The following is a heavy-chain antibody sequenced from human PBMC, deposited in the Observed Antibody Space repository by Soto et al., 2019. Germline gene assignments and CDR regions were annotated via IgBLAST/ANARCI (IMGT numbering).Heavy chain of an antibody. D-gene: IGHD6-13*01. CDR1: GGSISSSSYY. CDR3: ARHPTSHRHPAALPPYDDY. CDR2: IYYSGST. V-gene: IGHV4-39*01. Sequence: QLQLQESGPGLVKPSETLSLTCTVSGGSISSSSYYWGWIRQPPGKGLEWIGSIYYSGSTYYNPSLKSRVTISVDTSKNQFSLKLSSVTAADTAVYYCARHPTSHRHPAALPPYDDYWGQGTLVTVSS. J-gene: IGHJ4*02.